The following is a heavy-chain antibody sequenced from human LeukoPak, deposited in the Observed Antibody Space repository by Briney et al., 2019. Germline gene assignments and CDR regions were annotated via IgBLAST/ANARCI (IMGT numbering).Heavy chain of an antibody. CDR1: GFTFSSYW. CDR2: INSDGSST. Sequence: PGGSLRLSCAASGFTFSSYWMHWVRQAPGKGLVWVSRINSDGSSTSYADSVKGRFTISRDNAKNTLYLQMNSLRAEDTAVYYCAHGYSYGYSAFDIWGQGTMVTVSS. J-gene: IGHJ3*02. V-gene: IGHV3-74*01. D-gene: IGHD5-18*01. CDR3: AHGYSYGYSAFDI.